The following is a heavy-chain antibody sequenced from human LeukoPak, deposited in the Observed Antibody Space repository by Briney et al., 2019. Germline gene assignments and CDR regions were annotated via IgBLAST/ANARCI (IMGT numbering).Heavy chain of an antibody. CDR2: ISGSGGST. CDR1: GFTFSSYA. D-gene: IGHD3-16*01. Sequence: PGGSLRLSCAASGFTFSSYAMSWVRQAPGKGLEWVSAISGSGGSTYYADSVKGRFTISRDNAKNSLYLQMNSLRAEDTAVYFCARGDKFSGDYWGQGTLVTVSS. J-gene: IGHJ4*02. V-gene: IGHV3-23*01. CDR3: ARGDKFSGDY.